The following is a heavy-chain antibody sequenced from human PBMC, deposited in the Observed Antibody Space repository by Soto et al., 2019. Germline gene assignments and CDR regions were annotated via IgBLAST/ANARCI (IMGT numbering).Heavy chain of an antibody. CDR1: GFTFTSYS. V-gene: IGHV3-48*02. Sequence: PGGSLRLSCAASGFTFTSYSMNWVRQAPGKGLDWVAYISSTSNTIYYADSVKGRFTISRDNAKNSLYLQMNSLRDDDTAVYYCARNSVGATNKNDYWGLGNLVTVSS. CDR3: ARNSVGATNKNDY. J-gene: IGHJ4*02. D-gene: IGHD1-26*01. CDR2: ISSTSNTI.